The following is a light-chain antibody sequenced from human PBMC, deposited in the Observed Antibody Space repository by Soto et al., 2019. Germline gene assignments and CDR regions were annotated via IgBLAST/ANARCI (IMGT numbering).Light chain of an antibody. Sequence: AIRMTQSPSSFSASTGDRVTITCRASQGISSYLAWYQQKPGKAPKLLIYAASTLQSGVPSRFSGIGSGTDFPLTISCLQSEDFASYSCQQYYSYPFTVGPGTKVDI. CDR2: AAS. CDR1: QGISSY. J-gene: IGKJ3*01. V-gene: IGKV1-8*01. CDR3: QQYYSYPFT.